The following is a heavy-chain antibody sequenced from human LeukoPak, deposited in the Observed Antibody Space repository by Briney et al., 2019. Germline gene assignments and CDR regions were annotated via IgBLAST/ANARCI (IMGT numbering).Heavy chain of an antibody. D-gene: IGHD6-13*01. V-gene: IGHV3-53*04. J-gene: IGHJ4*02. CDR2: IYSGGST. Sequence: GGSLRLSRAASGFTVSSNYMSSVRHPPGNWLELVSVIYSGGSTYYADSVKGRFTISRHNSKNTLYLQMNSLRAEDPAVYYCASQPGHSSSWYASGYWGQGTLVTVSS. CDR3: ASQPGHSSSWYASGY. CDR1: GFTVSSNY.